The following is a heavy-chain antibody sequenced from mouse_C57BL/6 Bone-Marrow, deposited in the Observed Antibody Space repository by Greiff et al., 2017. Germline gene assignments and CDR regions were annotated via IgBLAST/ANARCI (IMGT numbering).Heavy chain of an antibody. Sequence: EVMLVESGGDLVKPGGSLKLSCAASGFTFSSYGMSWVRQTPDKRLEWVATISSGGSYTYYPDSVKGRFTISRDHAKNTLYLQVSSLKSEDTAMYYCARHTMITAWFAYWGQGTLVTVSA. CDR3: ARHTMITAWFAY. CDR2: ISSGGSYT. V-gene: IGHV5-6*02. CDR1: GFTFSSYG. J-gene: IGHJ3*01. D-gene: IGHD2-4*01.